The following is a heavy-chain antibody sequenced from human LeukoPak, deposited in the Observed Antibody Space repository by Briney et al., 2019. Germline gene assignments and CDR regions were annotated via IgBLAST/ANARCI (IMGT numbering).Heavy chain of an antibody. CDR1: GGSINIYY. J-gene: IGHJ5*02. CDR3: ARGPLTMTRGFDP. V-gene: IGHV4-4*07. CDR2: IYTSGST. D-gene: IGHD4-17*01. Sequence: SETLSLTCTVSGGSINIYYWSWIRQPAGKGLGWIGRIYTSGSTNYNPSLKTRVTMSVDTSKNQFSLKLSSVTAADTAVYYCARGPLTMTRGFDPWGQGTLVTVSS.